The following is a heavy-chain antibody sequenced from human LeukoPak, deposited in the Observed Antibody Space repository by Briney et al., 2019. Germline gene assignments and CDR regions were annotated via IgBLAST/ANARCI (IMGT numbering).Heavy chain of an antibody. CDR1: GGSISSYY. D-gene: IGHD2-2*02. CDR3: ARNYGYCSSTSCYTLIDY. CDR2: IYYSGST. Sequence: PSETLSLTCTVSGGSISSYYWSWIRQPPGKGLEWIGYIYYSGSTNYNPSLKSRVTISVDTSKNQFSLKLSSVTAADTAVYYCARNYGYCSSTSCYTLIDYWGQGTMVTVSS. J-gene: IGHJ4*02. V-gene: IGHV4-59*01.